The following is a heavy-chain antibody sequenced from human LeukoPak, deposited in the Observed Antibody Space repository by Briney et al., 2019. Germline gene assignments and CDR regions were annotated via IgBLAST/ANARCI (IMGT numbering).Heavy chain of an antibody. V-gene: IGHV4-4*07. Sequence: SETLSLTCTVSGGSISSYYWSWIRQPAGKGLEWIGRIYTSGSTNYNPSLKSRVTISVDTSKNQFSLKLSSVTAADTAMYYCARDRAMVRGVYDAFDIWGQGTMVTVSS. CDR1: GGSISSYY. J-gene: IGHJ3*02. CDR2: IYTSGST. D-gene: IGHD3-10*01. CDR3: ARDRAMVRGVYDAFDI.